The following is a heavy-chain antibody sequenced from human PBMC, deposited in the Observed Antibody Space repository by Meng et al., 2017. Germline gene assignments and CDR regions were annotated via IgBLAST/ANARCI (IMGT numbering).Heavy chain of an antibody. Sequence: GESLKISCAASGFTFSSYAMHWVRQAPGKGLEWVAVISYDGSNKYYADSVKGRFTISRDNSKNTLYLQMNSLRAEDTAVYYCARSYYYYDSSGYYYYYGMDVWGQGTTVTVSS. CDR1: GFTFSSYA. CDR2: ISYDGSNK. D-gene: IGHD3-22*01. J-gene: IGHJ6*02. CDR3: ARSYYYYDSSGYYYYYGMDV. V-gene: IGHV3-30*04.